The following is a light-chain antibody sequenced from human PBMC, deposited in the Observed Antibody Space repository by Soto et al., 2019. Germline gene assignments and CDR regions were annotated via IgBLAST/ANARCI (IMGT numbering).Light chain of an antibody. Sequence: DFQMTQSPSSLSASVGDRVTITCRASQSISSYLNWYQQKPGKAPKLLIYAASSLQSGVPSRFSGIGSGTDFTLTISSLQPEDFAPYYCQQSYSTPPWTFGQGTKVEIK. CDR1: QSISSY. V-gene: IGKV1-39*01. J-gene: IGKJ1*01. CDR3: QQSYSTPPWT. CDR2: AAS.